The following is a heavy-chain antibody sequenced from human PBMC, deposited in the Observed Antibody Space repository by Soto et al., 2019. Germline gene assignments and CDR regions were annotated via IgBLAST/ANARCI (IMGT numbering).Heavy chain of an antibody. CDR1: GFTFSDYA. CDR3: ARDSPSGDSYFDS. V-gene: IGHV3-30-3*01. Sequence: QVQLVESEGGVVQPGRSLRLSCAASGFTFSDYAMHWVRQAPGKGLEWVSLISYDGSNKYYVDSVKGRFTISRDNSKNTLYLQMNSLRAEDKAVYYGARDSPSGDSYFDSWGQGTLVTVSS. D-gene: IGHD4-17*01. CDR2: ISYDGSNK. J-gene: IGHJ4*02.